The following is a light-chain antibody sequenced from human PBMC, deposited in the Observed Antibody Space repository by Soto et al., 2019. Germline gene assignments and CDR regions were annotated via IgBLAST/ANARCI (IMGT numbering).Light chain of an antibody. CDR1: SSDVGGYNF. J-gene: IGLJ1*01. Sequence: QSVLTQPRSVSGSPGQSVTISCTGTSSDVGGYNFVSWYQQHPGKAPKLMIYDVSNRPSGVSNRFSGSKSGNTASLTISGLRAEDEADYYCSSYTSSSTYVFGTGTKV. CDR2: DVS. V-gene: IGLV2-14*01. CDR3: SSYTSSSTYV.